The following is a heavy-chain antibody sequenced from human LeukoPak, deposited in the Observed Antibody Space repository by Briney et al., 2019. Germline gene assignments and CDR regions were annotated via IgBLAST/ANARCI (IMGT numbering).Heavy chain of an antibody. D-gene: IGHD6-19*01. Sequence: PSETLSLTCTVSGGSISSYYWSWIRQPPGKGLEWIGYIYYSGSTNYNPSHKSRVTISVDTSKNQFSLKLSSVTAADTAVYYCASGYSSGWYRYWGQGTLVTVSS. CDR3: ASGYSSGWYRY. V-gene: IGHV4-59*01. CDR1: GGSISSYY. CDR2: IYYSGST. J-gene: IGHJ4*02.